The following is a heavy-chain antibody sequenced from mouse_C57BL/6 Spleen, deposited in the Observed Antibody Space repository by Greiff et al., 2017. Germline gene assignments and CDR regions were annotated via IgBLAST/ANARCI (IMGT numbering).Heavy chain of an antibody. CDR1: GYTFTSYW. J-gene: IGHJ3*01. CDR2: IDPSDSYT. V-gene: IGHV1-50*01. CDR3: ARKEFAY. Sequence: QVQLQQSGAELVKPGASVKLSCKASGYTFTSYWMQWVKQRPGQGLEWIGEIDPSDSYTNYNQKFKGKATLTVETSSSTAYMQLSSLTSEDSAVYYCARKEFAYWGQGTLVTVSA.